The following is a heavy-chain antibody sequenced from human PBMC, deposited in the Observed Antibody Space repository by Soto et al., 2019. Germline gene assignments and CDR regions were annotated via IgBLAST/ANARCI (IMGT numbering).Heavy chain of an antibody. D-gene: IGHD6-6*01. CDR2: NYYSGIT. CDR1: GGSISSGGYY. Sequence: QVQLQESGPGLVKPSQTLSLTCTVSGGSISSGGYYWTWIRQHPGKGLEWIGYNYYSGITYYNPSLKSRVTISRDTSKNQVSLKLSSVTAADTAVYYCARGSSIAGLYYGMDVLGQGTTVTVSS. CDR3: ARGSSIAGLYYGMDV. J-gene: IGHJ6*02. V-gene: IGHV4-31*03.